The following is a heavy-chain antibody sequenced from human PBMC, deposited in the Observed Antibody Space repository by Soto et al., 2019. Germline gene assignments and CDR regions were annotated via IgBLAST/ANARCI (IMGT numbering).Heavy chain of an antibody. CDR2: ISHSGST. V-gene: IGHV4-31*03. J-gene: IGHJ4*02. Sequence: PSETLSLTCTVSGGSISSAAYYWSWIRQHPGKGLEWIGYISHSGSTYYNPSLKSRVIISVDTSKNQFSLSLTSVTAADTAVYYCGREYTYGSNFLDGGGEGALVTVSS. CDR1: GGSISSAAYY. D-gene: IGHD2-2*02. CDR3: GREYTYGSNFLDG.